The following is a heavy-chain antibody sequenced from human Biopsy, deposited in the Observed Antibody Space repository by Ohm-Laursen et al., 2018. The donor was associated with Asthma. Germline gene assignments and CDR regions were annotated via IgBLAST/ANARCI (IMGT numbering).Heavy chain of an antibody. CDR2: INHSGST. J-gene: IGHJ5*02. CDR1: GGSISSGAYY. D-gene: IGHD2-2*01. CDR3: ARAGQCSSTSCYNPGWFDP. V-gene: IGHV4-39*07. Sequence: SETLSLTCTVSGGSISSGAYYWSWIRQPPGKGLEWIGEINHSGSTNYNPSLKSRVTISVDTSKNQFSLKLSSVTAADTAVYYCARAGQCSSTSCYNPGWFDPWGQGTLVTVSP.